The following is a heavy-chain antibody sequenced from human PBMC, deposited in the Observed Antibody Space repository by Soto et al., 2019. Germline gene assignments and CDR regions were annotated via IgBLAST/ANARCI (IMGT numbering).Heavy chain of an antibody. CDR2: IYWDDDK. V-gene: IGHV2-5*02. Sequence: QITLKESGPPLVKPTQTLTLTCTFSGFSLSTSRVGVGWIRQPPGKALEWLAVIYWDDDKRYSPSLKSRVTITKDTSKNQVVLTLTNMDPVDTATYYCAHIPRGMVRLYYFDYWGQGTLVSVSS. D-gene: IGHD3-16*01. CDR1: GFSLSTSRVG. J-gene: IGHJ4*02. CDR3: AHIPRGMVRLYYFDY.